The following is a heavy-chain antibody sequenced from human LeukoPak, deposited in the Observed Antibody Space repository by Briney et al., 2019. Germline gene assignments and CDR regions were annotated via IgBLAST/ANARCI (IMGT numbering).Heavy chain of an antibody. CDR3: ARGQVPAARGHNWFDP. CDR1: GWSFNDFY. Sequence: PSETLSLTCAVYGWSFNDFYWNWIRQPPGKGLEWIGELNARGDTNYNPSLKSRVTISVDTSKNQFSLSLSSMSASDTAVYYCARGQVPAARGHNWFDPWGQGTLVTVSS. D-gene: IGHD2-2*01. V-gene: IGHV4-34*01. CDR2: LNARGDT. J-gene: IGHJ5*02.